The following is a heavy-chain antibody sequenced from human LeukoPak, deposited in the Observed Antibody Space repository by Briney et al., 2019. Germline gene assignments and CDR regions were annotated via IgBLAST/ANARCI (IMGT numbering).Heavy chain of an antibody. D-gene: IGHD3-3*01. V-gene: IGHV4-59*01. Sequence: SETLSLTCTVSGGSISSYYWSWIRQPPGKGLEWIGYIYYSGSTNYNPSLKSRVTISVDTSKNQFSLKLSSVTAADTAVYYCARSGGYDFWSSYYYYYMDVWGKGTTVTVSS. CDR2: IYYSGST. CDR3: ARSGGYDFWSSYYYYYMDV. CDR1: GGSISSYY. J-gene: IGHJ6*03.